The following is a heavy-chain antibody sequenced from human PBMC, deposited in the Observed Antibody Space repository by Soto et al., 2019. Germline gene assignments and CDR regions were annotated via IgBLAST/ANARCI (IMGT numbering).Heavy chain of an antibody. D-gene: IGHD4-17*01. J-gene: IGHJ4*02. CDR3: ARDQISGDYGDKFDY. CDR1: GFTFSSHG. V-gene: IGHV3-30*03. CDR2: ISYDGSDE. Sequence: QVQLVESGGGVVQPGRSLRLSCAASGFTFSSHGMHWVRQAPGKGLEWVAVISYDGSDESYADSVKGRFTISRDNSKNTLYLQMNSLRPEDTDVYYCARDQISGDYGDKFDYWGQGTLVTVSS.